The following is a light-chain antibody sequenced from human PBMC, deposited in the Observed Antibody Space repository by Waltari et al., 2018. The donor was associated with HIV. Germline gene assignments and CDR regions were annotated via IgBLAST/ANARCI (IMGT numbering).Light chain of an antibody. Sequence: QSVLTQPPSASGTPGQTVTISCSGSSPNIGNDNVYWYQQLPGMTPKLLIYKNYQRPSGVPDRFAGSKSGTSASLAISGLRSEDEADYYCVGWDGSLSGYVFGAGTKVTVL. J-gene: IGLJ1*01. V-gene: IGLV1-47*01. CDR1: SPNIGNDN. CDR3: VGWDGSLSGYV. CDR2: KNY.